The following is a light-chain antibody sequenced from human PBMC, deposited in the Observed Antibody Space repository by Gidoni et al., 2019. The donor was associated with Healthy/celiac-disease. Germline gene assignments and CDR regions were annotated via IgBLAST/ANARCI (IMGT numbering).Light chain of an antibody. CDR1: PSISSW. Sequence: DIQMTQSPSTLSASVGDRVTITCRASPSISSWLAWYQQKPGKAPKLLIYDASSLEIGVPSRFSGSGSGTEFTLTISSLQPDDFATYYCQPYNSYWWTFXXXTKVEIK. CDR3: QPYNSYWWT. J-gene: IGKJ1*01. V-gene: IGKV1-5*01. CDR2: DAS.